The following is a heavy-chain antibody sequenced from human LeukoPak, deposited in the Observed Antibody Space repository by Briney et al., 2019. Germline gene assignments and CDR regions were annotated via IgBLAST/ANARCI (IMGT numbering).Heavy chain of an antibody. CDR2: INHSGST. CDR3: ARHPRRIAAAGTAYYYYYMDV. V-gene: IGHV4-34*01. Sequence: PSETLSLTCAVYGGSFSGYYWSWIRQPPGKGLEWIGEINHSGSTNYNPSLKSRVTISVDTSKNQFSLKLSSVTAADTAVYYCARHPRRIAAAGTAYYYYYMDVWGKGTTVTVSS. J-gene: IGHJ6*03. CDR1: GGSFSGYY. D-gene: IGHD6-13*01.